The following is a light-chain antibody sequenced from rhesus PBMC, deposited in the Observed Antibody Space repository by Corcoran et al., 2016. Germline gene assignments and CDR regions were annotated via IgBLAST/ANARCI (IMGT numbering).Light chain of an antibody. Sequence: DIQMTQSPSSLSASVGDRVTITCRASQGISNYLNWYQQKPGKVPKRLIYAASCFESGVPTRFSGSGFGTDFTLTISSLQPEDFATYYCLQYNSDPLTFGVGTKVEIK. CDR2: AAS. J-gene: IGKJ4*01. CDR1: QGISNY. V-gene: IGKV1-43*02. CDR3: LQYNSDPLT.